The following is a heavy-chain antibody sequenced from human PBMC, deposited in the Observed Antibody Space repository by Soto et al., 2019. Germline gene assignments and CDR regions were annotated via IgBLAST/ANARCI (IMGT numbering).Heavy chain of an antibody. V-gene: IGHV3-23*01. CDR2: ISGSGGST. CDR3: AKDLGSSPNFDY. Sequence: GGSLRLSCAASGFTFDDYAMHWVRQAPGKGLEWVSAISGSGGSTYYADSVKGRFTISRDNSKNTLYLQMNSLRAEDTAVYYCAKDLGSSPNFDYWGQGTLVTVSS. CDR1: GFTFDDYA. D-gene: IGHD6-13*01. J-gene: IGHJ4*02.